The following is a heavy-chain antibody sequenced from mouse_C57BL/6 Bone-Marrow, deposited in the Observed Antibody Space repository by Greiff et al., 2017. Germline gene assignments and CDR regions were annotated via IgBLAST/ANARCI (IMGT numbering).Heavy chain of an antibody. J-gene: IGHJ3*01. V-gene: IGHV10-3*01. D-gene: IGHD3-3*01. CDR3: VRVGGRRFAY. CDR1: GFTFNTYA. Sequence: EVQLVESGGGLVQPKGSLKLSCAASGFTFNTYAMNWVRQAPGKGLEWVARIRSKSSNYATYYADSVKDRFTISRDDSQSMLYLQMNNLETEDTAKCYCVRVGGRRFAYWGQGTLVAVSA. CDR2: IRSKSSNYAT.